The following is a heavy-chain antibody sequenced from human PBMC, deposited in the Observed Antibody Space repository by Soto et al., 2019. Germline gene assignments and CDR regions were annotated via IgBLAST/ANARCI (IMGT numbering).Heavy chain of an antibody. V-gene: IGHV3-23*01. CDR3: AKDSLEPKYSSGYRSFGAFDI. CDR2: ISGSGGST. D-gene: IGHD3-22*01. J-gene: IGHJ3*02. Sequence: HPGGSLRLSCAASGFTFSSYAMSWVRQAPGKGLEWVSAISGSGGSTYYADSVKGRFTISRDNSKNTLYLQMNSLRAEDTAVYYCAKDSLEPKYSSGYRSFGAFDIWDKETMFTVS. CDR1: GFTFSSYA.